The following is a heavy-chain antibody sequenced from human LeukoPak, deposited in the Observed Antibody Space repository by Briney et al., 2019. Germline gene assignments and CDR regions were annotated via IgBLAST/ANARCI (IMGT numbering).Heavy chain of an antibody. CDR2: IYYSGRT. V-gene: IGHV4-39*01. J-gene: IGHJ1*01. CDR1: GDSVSRSDSY. CDR3: ARRRYYDGSGYLE. D-gene: IGHD3-22*01. Sequence: SETLSLTCSASGDSVSRSDSYWDWIRQPPGKGLEWIGTIYYSGRTYYSPSLKSRVTMSVDPSNNQFSLNLRSVTAADTAVYYCARRRYYDGSGYLEWGQGTLLSVSS.